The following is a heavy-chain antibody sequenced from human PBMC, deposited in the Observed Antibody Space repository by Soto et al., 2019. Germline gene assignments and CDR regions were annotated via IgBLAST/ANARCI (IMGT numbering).Heavy chain of an antibody. Sequence: GGSLRLSCAASGFTFSSYGMHWVRQAPGKGLEWVAVISYDGSNKYYADSVKGRFTISRDNSKNTLYLQMNSLRAEDTAVYYCAREGNYYDSSGYYRLFDYWGQGTLVTVSS. CDR1: GFTFSSYG. CDR2: ISYDGSNK. D-gene: IGHD3-22*01. J-gene: IGHJ4*02. CDR3: AREGNYYDSSGYYRLFDY. V-gene: IGHV3-30*03.